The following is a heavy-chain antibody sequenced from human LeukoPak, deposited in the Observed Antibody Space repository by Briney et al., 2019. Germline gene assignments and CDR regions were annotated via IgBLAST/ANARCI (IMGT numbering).Heavy chain of an antibody. CDR2: ISYYGSNK. V-gene: IGHV3-30-3*01. Sequence: GGSLRLSCAASGFTFSSYAMHWVRQAPGKGLEWVAVISYYGSNKYYADSVKSRFTISRDNSKNTLYLQMNSLRAQDTAVYYCARAAGASPYYYDSSGYYSLGYWGQGTLVTVSS. J-gene: IGHJ4*02. CDR1: GFTFSSYA. CDR3: ARAAGASPYYYDSSGYYSLGY. D-gene: IGHD3-22*01.